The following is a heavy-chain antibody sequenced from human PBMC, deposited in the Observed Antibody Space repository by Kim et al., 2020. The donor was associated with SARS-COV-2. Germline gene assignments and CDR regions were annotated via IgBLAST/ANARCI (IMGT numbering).Heavy chain of an antibody. CDR2: IIPIFGTA. D-gene: IGHD6-13*01. Sequence: PSVKVSCKASGGTFSSYAISWVRQAPGQGLEWMGGIIPIFGTANYAQKFQGRVTITADESTSTAYMELSSLRSEDTAMYYCAARDVIAAAGTKRYYYGMDVWGQGTTVTVSS. CDR1: GGTFSSYA. V-gene: IGHV1-69*13. J-gene: IGHJ6*02. CDR3: AARDVIAAAGTKRYYYGMDV.